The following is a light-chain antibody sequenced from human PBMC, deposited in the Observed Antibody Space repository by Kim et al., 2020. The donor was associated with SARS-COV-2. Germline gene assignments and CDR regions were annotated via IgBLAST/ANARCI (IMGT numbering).Light chain of an antibody. V-gene: IGLV6-57*03. J-gene: IGLJ7*01. Sequence: VTISCTRSSGGIDTNYVQWYQQRPGSAPTTVIYEDDQRPSGVPDRFSASVDTSSNSASLMISGLTTEDEADYYCQSYDTTTDHVIFGGGTQLTVL. CDR1: SGGIDTNY. CDR3: QSYDTTTDHVI. CDR2: EDD.